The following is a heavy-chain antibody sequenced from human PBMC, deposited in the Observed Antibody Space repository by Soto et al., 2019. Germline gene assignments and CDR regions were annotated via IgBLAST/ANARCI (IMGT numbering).Heavy chain of an antibody. CDR3: ARDRPHSWLDP. CDR1: GFTFTDYW. V-gene: IGHV3-74*03. Sequence: PGGSLRLSCTASGFTFTDYWMHWVRQAPGKGLVWVSGIDTGGTGTQYADSVKGRFTISRDNAKNTLYLQMNSLRVEDTAVYYCARDRPHSWLDPWGQGTLVTVSS. CDR2: IDTGGTGT. J-gene: IGHJ5*02.